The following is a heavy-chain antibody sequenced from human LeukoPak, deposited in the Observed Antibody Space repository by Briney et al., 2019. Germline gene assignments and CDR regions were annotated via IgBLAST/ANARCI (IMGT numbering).Heavy chain of an antibody. V-gene: IGHV4-38-2*02. J-gene: IGHJ4*02. CDR3: ARVARCTGCSDIDY. D-gene: IGHD2-2*01. CDR2: FFVRGST. Sequence: SETLSLTCTVSGYSISSGYYWGWIRQPPGKGLEWIGSFFVRGSTYYNPSLKSRVTISLDASKNQFSLTLSSVTAADTAVYYCARVARCTGCSDIDYWGQGTLVTVSS. CDR1: GYSISSGYY.